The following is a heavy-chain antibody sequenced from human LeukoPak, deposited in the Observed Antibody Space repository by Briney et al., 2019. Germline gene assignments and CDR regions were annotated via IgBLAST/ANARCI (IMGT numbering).Heavy chain of an antibody. CDR3: ARYYYDNSGSIYAFDI. CDR2: IYYSGST. J-gene: IGHJ3*02. Sequence: PSETLSLTCAVYGGSFSGYYWSWIRQPAGKGLEWIGYIYYSGSTNYNPSLKSRVTISVDTSKNQFSLKLSSVTTADTAVYYCARYYYDNSGSIYAFDIWGQGTMVTVSS. D-gene: IGHD3-22*01. CDR1: GGSFSGYY. V-gene: IGHV4-59*01.